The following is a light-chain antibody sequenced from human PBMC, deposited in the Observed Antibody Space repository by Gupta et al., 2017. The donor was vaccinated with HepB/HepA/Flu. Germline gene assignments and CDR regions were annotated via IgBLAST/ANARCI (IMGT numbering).Light chain of an antibody. CDR3: QQHDSMKWT. V-gene: IGKV3-20*01. J-gene: IGKJ1*01. Sequence: EIVFTPSPGTLSLSTGERATLSCRTSQSVSDSQLAWYQQKPGKAPRLLIYAVSIRATGVPDRVSGSGSGTDFTPTISRLEPEDFAVYYCQQHDSMKWTFGQGTKVDIK. CDR2: AVS. CDR1: QSVSDSQ.